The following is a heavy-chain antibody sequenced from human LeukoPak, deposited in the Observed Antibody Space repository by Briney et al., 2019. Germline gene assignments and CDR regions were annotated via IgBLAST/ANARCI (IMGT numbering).Heavy chain of an antibody. CDR1: GGSLSSGGYY. V-gene: IGHV4-30-2*01. D-gene: IGHD3-16*01. CDR3: ARFSPLIIIRGDYYYGLDV. CDR2: IYHSGST. J-gene: IGHJ6*02. Sequence: PSQTLSLTCTVSGGSLSSGGYYWSWIRQPPGKGLEWIGYIYHSGSTYYNPSLKSRVIISVDRSKNQFSLKLSSVTAADTAVYYCARFSPLIIIRGDYYYGLDVWGQGITATVSS.